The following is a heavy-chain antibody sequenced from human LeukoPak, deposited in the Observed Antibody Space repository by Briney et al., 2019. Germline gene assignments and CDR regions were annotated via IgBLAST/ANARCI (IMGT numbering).Heavy chain of an antibody. V-gene: IGHV4-34*01. D-gene: IGHD3-10*01. CDR2: INHSGST. Sequence: SETLSLTCAVYGASFTGYYWIWIRQPPGRGLEWIGEINHSGSTNYNPSLKSRVTISVDTSKNQLSLKLTSVTAADTAVYYCARGGDAEGWGQGTLVTVSS. CDR1: GASFTGYY. J-gene: IGHJ4*02. CDR3: ARGGDAEG.